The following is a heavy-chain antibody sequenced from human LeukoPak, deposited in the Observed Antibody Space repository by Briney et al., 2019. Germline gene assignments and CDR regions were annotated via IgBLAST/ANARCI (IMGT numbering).Heavy chain of an antibody. J-gene: IGHJ4*02. CDR3: ARDAGSLGGYFDS. CDR1: GGSVSSGSHY. V-gene: IGHV4-61*01. CDR2: FSHTGST. Sequence: SETLSLTCTVSGGSVSSGSHYWSWIRQPPGKGLEWIGYFSHTGSTNYNPSLKSRVTISVDTSKNQLSLKLSSVTAADTAIYYCARDAGSLGGYFDSWGQGTLATVSP. D-gene: IGHD1-26*01.